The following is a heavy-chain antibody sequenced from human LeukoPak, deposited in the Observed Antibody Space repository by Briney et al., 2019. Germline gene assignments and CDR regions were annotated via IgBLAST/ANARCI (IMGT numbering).Heavy chain of an antibody. CDR2: FDPEDGET. V-gene: IGHV1-24*01. J-gene: IGHJ4*02. D-gene: IGHD3-22*01. CDR3: ATDPNYYDSRGLSY. Sequence: ASVKVSCKVSGYTLTELSMHWVRQAPGKGLEWMGGFDPEDGETIYAQKFQGRVTMTEDTSTDTAYMELSSLRSEDTAVYYCATDPNYYDSRGLSYWGQGTLVTVPS. CDR1: GYTLTELS.